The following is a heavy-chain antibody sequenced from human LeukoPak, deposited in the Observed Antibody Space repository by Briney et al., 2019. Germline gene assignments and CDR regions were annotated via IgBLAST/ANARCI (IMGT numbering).Heavy chain of an antibody. CDR1: GFTLSSYS. CDR3: ARYGNGFDY. Sequence: GGSLRLSCAASGFTLSSYSMNWVRQAPGKGLEWVSYISRGSSTIYYADSVKGRFTISRDNAQNSLYLQMSSLRDEDTAVYYCARYGNGFDYWGQGTLVTVSS. V-gene: IGHV3-48*02. D-gene: IGHD1-1*01. CDR2: ISRGSSTI. J-gene: IGHJ4*02.